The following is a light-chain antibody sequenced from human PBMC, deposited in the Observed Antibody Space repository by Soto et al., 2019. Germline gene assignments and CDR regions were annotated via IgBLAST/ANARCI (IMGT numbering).Light chain of an antibody. V-gene: IGLV2-23*01. J-gene: IGLJ2*01. CDR1: SSDVGSYNL. CDR3: CSYAGSSTDVV. CDR2: EGS. Sequence: QSVLTQPASVSGSPGQSITISCTGTSSDVGSYNLVSWYQQHPGKAPKLMIYEGSKRPSGVSNRFSGSKSGKTASLTISGLQDEDEADYYSCSYAGSSTDVVFGGGTKLTVL.